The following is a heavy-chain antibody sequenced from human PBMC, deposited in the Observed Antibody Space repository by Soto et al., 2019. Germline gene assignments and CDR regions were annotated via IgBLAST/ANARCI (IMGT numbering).Heavy chain of an antibody. V-gene: IGHV3-53*01. J-gene: IGHJ4*02. Sequence: VGSLRLSCAASGFTVSSNYMSWVRQAPGKGLEWVSVIYSGGSTYYADSVKGRFTISRDNSKNTLYLQMNSLRAEDTAVYYCASSGRDGYNFDYWGQGTLVTVSS. CDR3: ASSGRDGYNFDY. D-gene: IGHD5-12*01. CDR2: IYSGGST. CDR1: GFTVSSNY.